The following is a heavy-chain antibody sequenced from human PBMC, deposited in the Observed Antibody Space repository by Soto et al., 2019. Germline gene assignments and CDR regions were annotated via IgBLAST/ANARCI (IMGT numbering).Heavy chain of an antibody. J-gene: IGHJ4*02. Sequence: PGGSLRLSCAASGFTFSSYAMSWVRQAPGKGLEWVSAISGSGGSTYYADSVKGRFTISRDNSKNTLYLQMNSLRAEDTAVYYCAKDLSYCSSTSCYFLSYFDYWGQGTLVTVSS. CDR3: AKDLSYCSSTSCYFLSYFDY. V-gene: IGHV3-23*01. CDR1: GFTFSSYA. CDR2: ISGSGGST. D-gene: IGHD2-2*01.